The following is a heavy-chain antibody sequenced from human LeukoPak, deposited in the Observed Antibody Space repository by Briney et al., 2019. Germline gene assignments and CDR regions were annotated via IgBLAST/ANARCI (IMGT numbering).Heavy chain of an antibody. V-gene: IGHV1-3*01. CDR2: INAGNGNT. Sequence: AASVKVSCKASGYTFTSYAMHWVRQAPGQRLEWMGWINAGNGNTKYSQKFQGRVTITRDTSASTAYMELSSLRSEDTAVYYCASFTSHLLGVVIIRDYYYMDVWGKGTTVTVSS. CDR1: GYTFTSYA. D-gene: IGHD3-3*01. CDR3: ASFTSHLLGVVIIRDYYYMDV. J-gene: IGHJ6*03.